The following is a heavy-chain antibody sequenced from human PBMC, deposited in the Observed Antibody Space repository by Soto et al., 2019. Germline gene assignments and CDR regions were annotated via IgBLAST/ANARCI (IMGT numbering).Heavy chain of an antibody. CDR3: ARGCSGGSCYGYFDY. D-gene: IGHD2-15*01. J-gene: IGHJ4*02. CDR2: IYYSGST. Sequence: QVQLQESGPGVVKPSETLSLTCTVSGGSVSSGRYYWRWIRQPPGKGLEWIGYIYYSGSTNYNPSLKSRVTISVDTSKNQFSLKLSSVTAADTAVYYCARGCSGGSCYGYFDYWGQGTLVTVSS. CDR1: GGSVSSGRYY. V-gene: IGHV4-61*01.